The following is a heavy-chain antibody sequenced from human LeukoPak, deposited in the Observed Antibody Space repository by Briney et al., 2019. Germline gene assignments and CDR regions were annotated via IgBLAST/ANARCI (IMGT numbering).Heavy chain of an antibody. CDR1: GFTCSRYA. V-gene: IGHV3-23*01. CDR3: ARPMGGHPASAFDI. CDR2: ISGSGGST. J-gene: IGHJ3*02. D-gene: IGHD3-10*01. Sequence: GGSLRPSCAASGFTCSRYAMSWVRQAPGKGLEWVSAISGSGGSTYYADSVTGRFTISRDNSKNTQYLQMNSLRAEDTGLYYCARPMGGHPASAFDIWGQGTMVTVSS.